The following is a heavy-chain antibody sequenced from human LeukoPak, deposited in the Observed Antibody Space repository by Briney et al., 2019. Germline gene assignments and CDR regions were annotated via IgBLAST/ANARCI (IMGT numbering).Heavy chain of an antibody. CDR2: IYYSGST. J-gene: IGHJ4*02. CDR1: GYSISSYY. CDR3: ARRAERYSSSWYDY. V-gene: IGHV4-59*08. D-gene: IGHD6-13*01. Sequence: SETLSLTCAVSGYSISSYYWSWIRQPPGKGLEWIGYIYYSGSTNYNPSLKSRVTISVDTSKNQFSLKLSSVTAADTAVYYCARRAERYSSSWYDYWGQGTLVTVSS.